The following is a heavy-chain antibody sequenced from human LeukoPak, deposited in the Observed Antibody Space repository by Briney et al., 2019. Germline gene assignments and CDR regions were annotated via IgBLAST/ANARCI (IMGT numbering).Heavy chain of an antibody. CDR3: TTRAYYDSSGYYPFDY. V-gene: IGHV3-30*02. J-gene: IGHJ4*02. CDR1: GFTFSSYG. CDR2: IRYDGSNK. Sequence: PGGSLRLSCAASGFTFSSYGMHWVRQAPGKGLEWVAFIRYDGSNKYYADSVKGRFTISRDNSKNTLYLQMNSLETEGTAVYYCTTRAYYDSSGYYPFDYWGQGTLVTVSS. D-gene: IGHD3-22*01.